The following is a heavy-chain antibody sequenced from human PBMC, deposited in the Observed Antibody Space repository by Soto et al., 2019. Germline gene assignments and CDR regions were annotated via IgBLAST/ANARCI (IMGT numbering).Heavy chain of an antibody. CDR2: IKQDGSEK. J-gene: IGHJ4*02. Sequence: GGSLRLSCAASGFTFSSYWMSWVRQAPGKGLEWVANIKQDGSEKYYVDSVKGRFTISRDNAKNSLYLQMNSLRAEDTAVYYCAREWLFEGDPFDYWGQGTLVTVSS. V-gene: IGHV3-7*01. CDR3: AREWLFEGDPFDY. D-gene: IGHD6-19*01. CDR1: GFTFSSYW.